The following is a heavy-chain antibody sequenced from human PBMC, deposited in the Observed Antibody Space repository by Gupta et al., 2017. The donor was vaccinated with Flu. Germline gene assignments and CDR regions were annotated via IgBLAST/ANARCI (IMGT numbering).Heavy chain of an antibody. D-gene: IGHD7-27*01. J-gene: IGHJ5*02. CDR2: IYYDGST. V-gene: IGHV4-39*01. CDR1: GDSINSNNYY. CDR3: ARQSKWGWFAP. Sequence: LQLQESGPGLVKPSETLSLACTVSGDSINSNNYYWGWIRQPPGKGLEWIATIYYDGSTYYNPSLKSRVTISVDTSKNQFSLTVTSVTAADTAVYYCARQSKWGWFAPWGQGLLVTVSS.